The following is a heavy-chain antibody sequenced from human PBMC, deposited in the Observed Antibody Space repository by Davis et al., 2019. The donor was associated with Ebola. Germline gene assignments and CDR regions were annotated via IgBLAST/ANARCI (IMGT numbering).Heavy chain of an antibody. D-gene: IGHD3-22*01. CDR3: ARDLRYYYDSSGYGSGYYFDY. CDR1: GYNFTSYA. J-gene: IGHJ4*02. Sequence: ASVQVSCKGSGYNFTSYAISWVRQAPGQGLEWMGWINNNNGNTNYAQKLQGRVTMTTDTSTSTAYMELRSLRSDDTAVYYCARDLRYYYDSSGYGSGYYFDYWGQGTLVTVSS. V-gene: IGHV1-18*01. CDR2: INNNNGNT.